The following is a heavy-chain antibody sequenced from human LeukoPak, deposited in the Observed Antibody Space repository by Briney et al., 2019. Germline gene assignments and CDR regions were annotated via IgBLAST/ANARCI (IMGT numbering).Heavy chain of an antibody. J-gene: IGHJ2*01. V-gene: IGHV3-13*01. Sequence: GGSLRLSCAASGFILSSHDVRWVRQVPGIGLEWISAINVAGNTYYSDSVKGRFTVSRDYAKNSVHLQMTSLTAGDTAVYHCAREPELDGSWYYDLWGRGTQVTDPS. CDR2: INVAGNT. D-gene: IGHD1-1*01. CDR3: AREPELDGSWYYDL. CDR1: GFILSSHD.